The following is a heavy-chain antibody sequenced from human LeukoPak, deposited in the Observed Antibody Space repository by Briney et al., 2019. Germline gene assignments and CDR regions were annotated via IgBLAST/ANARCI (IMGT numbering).Heavy chain of an antibody. V-gene: IGHV3-48*01. CDR2: ISSSSSTI. CDR3: ARDRVGYSSSWYGY. J-gene: IGHJ4*02. Sequence: GGSLRLSCEASGFTFSSYSMNWVRQAPGKGLEWVSYISSSSSTIYYADSVKGRFTISRDNAKNSLYLQMNSLRAEDTAVYYCARDRVGYSSSWYGYWGQGTLVTVSS. CDR1: GFTFSSYS. D-gene: IGHD6-13*01.